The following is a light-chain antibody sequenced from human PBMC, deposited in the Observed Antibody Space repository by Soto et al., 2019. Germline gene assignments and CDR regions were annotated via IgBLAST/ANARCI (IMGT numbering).Light chain of an antibody. CDR1: QSVSNN. Sequence: EIVMTQSPPTLCASPGERATLSCRASQSVSNNLAWYQQKPGQAPRLLIYDASTRATDIPARFSGSGSGTEFTLTISSLQSEDFVVYYCQQYNNRHPVTFGGGTKVDIK. J-gene: IGKJ4*01. CDR2: DAS. V-gene: IGKV3-15*01. CDR3: QQYNNRHPVT.